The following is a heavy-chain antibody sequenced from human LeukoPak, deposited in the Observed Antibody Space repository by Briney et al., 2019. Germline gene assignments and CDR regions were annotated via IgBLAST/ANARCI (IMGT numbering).Heavy chain of an antibody. J-gene: IGHJ6*03. D-gene: IGHD3-10*01. Sequence: SGGSLRLSCAAPGFTFSQYWMSWVRQAPGKGLEWVANIKHDGSEKQDGSEKNYVDSVKGRFTISRDNAKNSLYLQMNSLRAEDTAVYYCARSGRGVDSFYFYMDVWGKGTTVTVSS. CDR1: GFTFSQYW. V-gene: IGHV3-7*01. CDR3: ARSGRGVDSFYFYMDV. CDR2: IKHDGSEKQDGSEK.